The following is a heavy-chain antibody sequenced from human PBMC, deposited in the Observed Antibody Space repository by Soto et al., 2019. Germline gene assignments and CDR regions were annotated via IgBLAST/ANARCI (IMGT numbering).Heavy chain of an antibody. CDR1: GYTFTSYG. CDR3: ARDQSKEPYDSDETAGYFDI. Sequence: AAVKVSCKASGYTFTSYGISWVRQAPGQGLEWMGWISAYNGNTNYAQKLQGRVTMTTDTSTSTAYMELRSLRSDDTAVYYCARDQSKEPYDSDETAGYFDIWGQGTMVTVSS. V-gene: IGHV1-18*01. CDR2: ISAYNGNT. J-gene: IGHJ3*02. D-gene: IGHD3-3*01.